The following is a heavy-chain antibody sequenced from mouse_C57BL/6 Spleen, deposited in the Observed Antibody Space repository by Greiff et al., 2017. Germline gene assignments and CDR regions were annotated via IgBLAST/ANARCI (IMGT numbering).Heavy chain of an antibody. CDR3: ARMGYSNSYFDY. Sequence: EVQLQQSGPELVKPGASVKISCKASGYTFTDYYMNWVKQSHGKSLEWIGDINPNNGGTSYNQKFKGKATLTVDKSSSTAYMELRSLTSEDSAVYYCARMGYSNSYFDYWGQGTTLTVSS. CDR1: GYTFTDYY. V-gene: IGHV1-26*01. D-gene: IGHD2-5*01. J-gene: IGHJ2*01. CDR2: INPNNGGT.